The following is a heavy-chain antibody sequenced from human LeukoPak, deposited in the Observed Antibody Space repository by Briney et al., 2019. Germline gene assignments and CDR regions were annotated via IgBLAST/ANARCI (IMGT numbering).Heavy chain of an antibody. CDR2: IYYSGST. J-gene: IGHJ6*03. CDR3: AGGYSYGYYYYYYMDV. V-gene: IGHV4-39*07. D-gene: IGHD5-18*01. CDR1: GGSISSSSYY. Sequence: SETLSLTCTVSGGSISSSSYYWGWIRQPPGKGLEWIGSIYYSGSTYYNPSLKSRVTISVDTSKNQFSLKLSSVTAADTAVYYCAGGYSYGYYYYYYMDVWGKGTTVTISS.